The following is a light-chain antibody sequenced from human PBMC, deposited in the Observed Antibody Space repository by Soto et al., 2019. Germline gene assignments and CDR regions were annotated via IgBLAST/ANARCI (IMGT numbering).Light chain of an antibody. CDR2: GAS. Sequence: EIVLTQSPGTLSLSPGERATLSCRASQSVRSDYLAWYQQKPGQAPRLHIYGASNRATGIPARFSGSGSGTDFTLTISSLEPEDFAVYYCQQRSNWPLAFGPGTKVDIK. J-gene: IGKJ3*01. CDR3: QQRSNWPLA. V-gene: IGKV3-11*01. CDR1: QSVRSDY.